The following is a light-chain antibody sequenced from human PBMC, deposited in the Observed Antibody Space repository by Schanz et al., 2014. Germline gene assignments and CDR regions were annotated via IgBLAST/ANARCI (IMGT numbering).Light chain of an antibody. Sequence: QSALTQPASVSGSPGQSITISCTGTSSDVGGYHYVSWYQQHPGKAPKLMIYDVSNWPSGLSNRFSGSKSGNTASLTISGLQAEDEADYYCSSYTSSSTYVFGTGTKLTVL. V-gene: IGLV2-14*01. J-gene: IGLJ1*01. CDR2: DVS. CDR1: SSDVGGYHY. CDR3: SSYTSSSTYV.